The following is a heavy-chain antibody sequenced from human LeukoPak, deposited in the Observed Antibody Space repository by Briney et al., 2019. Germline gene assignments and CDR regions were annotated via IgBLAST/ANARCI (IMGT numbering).Heavy chain of an antibody. Sequence: ASVKVSCKASGYTFTGYYMHWLRQAPGQGLEWMGRINPNSGGTNYAQKFQGRVTMTRDTSISTAYMELSRLRSDDTAVYYCARDSPPRGFSGYDSRFDPWGQGTLVTVSS. D-gene: IGHD5-12*01. CDR1: GYTFTGYY. CDR3: ARDSPPRGFSGYDSRFDP. CDR2: INPNSGGT. J-gene: IGHJ5*02. V-gene: IGHV1-2*06.